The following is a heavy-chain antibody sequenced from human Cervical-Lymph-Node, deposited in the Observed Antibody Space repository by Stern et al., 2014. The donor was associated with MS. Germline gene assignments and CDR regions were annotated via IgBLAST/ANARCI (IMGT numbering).Heavy chain of an antibody. CDR2: IWYDGSNK. D-gene: IGHD6-6*01. CDR3: ARGSSIAALTFDY. CDR1: GFTFSSYG. J-gene: IGHJ4*02. Sequence: VQLVESGGGVVQPGRSLRLSCAASGFTFSSYGMPLVRKAPGKGLEWVAVIWYDGSNKYYAVSVKGRFTISRDNSKNTLYLQMNSLRAEDTAVYYCARGSSIAALTFDYWGQGTLVTVSS. V-gene: IGHV3-33*01.